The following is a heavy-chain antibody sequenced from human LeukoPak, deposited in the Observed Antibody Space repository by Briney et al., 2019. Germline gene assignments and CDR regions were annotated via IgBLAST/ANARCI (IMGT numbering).Heavy chain of an antibody. D-gene: IGHD3-3*01. V-gene: IGHV3-64*02. J-gene: IGHJ4*02. CDR1: GFTFSTNA. CDR3: ARVKDNGFWSGYSPPDY. Sequence: GGSLRLSCEASGFTFSTNAIHWVCQAPGQGLQYVSAISGNGGSTYYADSVKDRFTISRDNSKNTVYLQMGSLRAEDMAVYYCARVKDNGFWSGYSPPDYWGQGTLVTVSS. CDR2: ISGNGGST.